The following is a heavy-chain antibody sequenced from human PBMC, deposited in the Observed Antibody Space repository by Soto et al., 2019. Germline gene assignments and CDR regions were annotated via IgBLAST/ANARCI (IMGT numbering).Heavy chain of an antibody. J-gene: IGHJ4*02. V-gene: IGHV1-18*01. CDR1: GYTFTSYG. D-gene: IGHD2-8*01. CDR3: AKDIVLMVHAPH. CDR2: ISAYNGNT. Sequence: GASVKVSCKASGYTFTSYGISWVRQAPGQGLEWMGWISAYNGNTNYAQKLQGRVTMTTDTSTSTAYMELNSLRAEDTAVYYCAKDIVLMVHAPHWGQGTLVTVSS.